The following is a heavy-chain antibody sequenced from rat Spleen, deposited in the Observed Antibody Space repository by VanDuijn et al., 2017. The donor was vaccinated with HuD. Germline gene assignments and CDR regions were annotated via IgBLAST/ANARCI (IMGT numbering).Heavy chain of an antibody. CDR2: ISYDGSST. CDR3: ARQRWDVMDA. CDR1: GFTFRNYD. V-gene: IGHV5-7*01. J-gene: IGHJ4*01. Sequence: EVQLVESGGGLVQPGRSMKLSCAASGFTFRNYDMAWVRQAPTKGLEWVASISYDGSSTYYRDSVKGRFTISRDNAKSTLYLQVDSLESEDTATFYCARQRWDVMDAWGQGVSVTVSS.